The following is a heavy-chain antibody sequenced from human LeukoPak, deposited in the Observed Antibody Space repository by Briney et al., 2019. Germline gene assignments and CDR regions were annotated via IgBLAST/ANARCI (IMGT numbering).Heavy chain of an antibody. CDR3: ARHGGYSSPYLH. V-gene: IGHV4-59*08. Sequence: SETLSLTCTVSGGSISNYYWSWIRQPPGKGLECIGYIYYSGTINYNPSLKCRVTISVDTSKNQFSLKLSSVTAADTAVYYCARHGGYSSPYLHWGQGTLVTVSS. D-gene: IGHD6-13*01. CDR2: IYYSGTI. CDR1: GGSISNYY. J-gene: IGHJ1*01.